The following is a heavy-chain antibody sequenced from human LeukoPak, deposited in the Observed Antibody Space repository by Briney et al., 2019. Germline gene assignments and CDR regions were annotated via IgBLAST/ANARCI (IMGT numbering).Heavy chain of an antibody. Sequence: ASVKVSCKASGYTFTSYYMHWVRPAPGQGLEWMGIINPSGGSTSYAQKFQGRVTMTRDTSTSTVYMELSSLRSEDTAVYYCARARSIAAAGTLYYFDYWGQGTLVTVSS. V-gene: IGHV1-46*01. J-gene: IGHJ4*02. CDR1: GYTFTSYY. CDR2: INPSGGST. D-gene: IGHD6-13*01. CDR3: ARARSIAAAGTLYYFDY.